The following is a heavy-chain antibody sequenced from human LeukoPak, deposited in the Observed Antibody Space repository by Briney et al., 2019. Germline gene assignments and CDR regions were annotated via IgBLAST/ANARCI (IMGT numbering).Heavy chain of an antibody. V-gene: IGHV3-72*01. CDR3: TRGGCTGDLCDRDHVYNPMDV. CDR1: GFIVSDYY. J-gene: IGHJ6*01. Sequence: GGSLRLSCAVSGFIVSDYYMGWVRQAPGKGLGWLGRIRKKVNSYSKEYAASVAGRFTVSVDDSKNSLYLQMNSLKSEYTAVYYCTRGGCTGDLCDRDHVYNPMDVCGQGATVTISS. D-gene: IGHD2-8*02. CDR2: IRKKVNSYSK.